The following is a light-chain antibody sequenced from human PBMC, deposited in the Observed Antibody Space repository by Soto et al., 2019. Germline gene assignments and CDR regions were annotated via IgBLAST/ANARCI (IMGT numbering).Light chain of an antibody. CDR2: DAS. J-gene: IGKJ2*01. CDR1: QGVNNY. V-gene: IGKV3-11*01. CDR3: QQCSNWPYT. Sequence: EIVLTQSPATLSLSPGERATLSFRASQGVNNYLAWYQQKPGQAPRLLIYDASNRATGIPARFSGSGSGTDLILTISSLEPEDSAVYYCQQCSNWPYTFGQGTKLEIK.